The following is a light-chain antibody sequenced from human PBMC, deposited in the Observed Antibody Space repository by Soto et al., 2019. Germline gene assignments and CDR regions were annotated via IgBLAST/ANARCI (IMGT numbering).Light chain of an antibody. CDR1: QSVSGN. CDR3: QQYGSSPLT. Sequence: EIVMTQSPATLSVSPGERATFSCRASQSVSGNLAWYQQKPGQAPRLLIYGASSRATGIPDRFSGSGSGTDFTLTISRLEPEDFAVYYCQQYGSSPLTFGGGTKVDIK. CDR2: GAS. V-gene: IGKV3-20*01. J-gene: IGKJ4*01.